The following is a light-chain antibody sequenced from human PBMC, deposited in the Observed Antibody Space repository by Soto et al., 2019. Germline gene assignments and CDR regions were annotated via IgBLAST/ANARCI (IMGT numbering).Light chain of an antibody. Sequence: QSALTPPASVYGSPGQSITISCTGTSSDVGYYNVVSWYQQHPGKAPNLMIYEASKRPSGVSKRFSGFKSGNTASLTISGLQAEDEAYYYCCSYADSSNYVFGTGTKLTVL. CDR2: EAS. J-gene: IGLJ1*01. CDR3: CSYADSSNYV. CDR1: SSDVGYYNV. V-gene: IGLV2-23*01.